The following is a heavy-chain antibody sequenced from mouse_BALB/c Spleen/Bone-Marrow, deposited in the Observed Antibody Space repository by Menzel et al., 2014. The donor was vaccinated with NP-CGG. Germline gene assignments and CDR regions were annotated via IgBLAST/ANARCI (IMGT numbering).Heavy chain of an antibody. J-gene: IGHJ2*01. CDR3: ARDVPLYDVGYFDY. CDR1: GFTFSSFG. CDR2: ISSGSSTI. V-gene: IGHV5-17*02. D-gene: IGHD2-14*01. Sequence: EVQLQQPGGGLVQPGGSRKLSCAASGFTFSSFGMHWVRQAPEKGLEWVAYISSGSSTIYYADTVKGRFTISRDDPKNTLFLQMTSLRSEDTAMYYCARDVPLYDVGYFDYWGQGTTLTVSS.